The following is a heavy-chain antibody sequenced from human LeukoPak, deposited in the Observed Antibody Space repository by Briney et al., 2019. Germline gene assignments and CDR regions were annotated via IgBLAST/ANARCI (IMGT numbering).Heavy chain of an antibody. CDR1: GYSFNTYW. Sequence: GESLKTSCQGSGYSFNTYWIAWVRQVSGKGLEWVGIIYPDDSETKYSPSFQGQVSISADKSISTAYVQWSSLKASDTAIYYCARRWVTEDAYDIWGQGTMVTVSS. CDR3: ARRWVTEDAYDI. CDR2: IYPDDSET. D-gene: IGHD5-18*01. V-gene: IGHV5-51*01. J-gene: IGHJ3*02.